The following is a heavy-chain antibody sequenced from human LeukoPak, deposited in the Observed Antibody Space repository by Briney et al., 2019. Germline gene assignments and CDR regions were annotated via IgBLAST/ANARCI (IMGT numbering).Heavy chain of an antibody. CDR1: GFTFSDCY. V-gene: IGHV3-64*01. Sequence: GGSLRLSCAASGFTFSDCYMSWIRQAPGKELEYVSAISSNGGSIHYANSVKGRFTISRDNSKNTLYLQMNSLRAEDTAVYYCARAVSGSYFGYWGQGTLVTVSS. D-gene: IGHD6-25*01. CDR3: ARAVSGSYFGY. J-gene: IGHJ4*02. CDR2: ISSNGGSI.